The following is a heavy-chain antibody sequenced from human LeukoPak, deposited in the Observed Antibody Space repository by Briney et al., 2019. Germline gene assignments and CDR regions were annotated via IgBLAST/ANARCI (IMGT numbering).Heavy chain of an antibody. D-gene: IGHD6-13*01. J-gene: IGHJ4*02. CDR3: ARTLYSSSWFFDY. Sequence: PSETLSLTCTVSGGSISSSSYYWGWIRQPPGKGLEWIGSIYYSGSTYYNPSLKSRVTISVGTSKNQFSLKLSSVTAADTAVYYCARTLYSSSWFFDYWGQGTLVTVSS. V-gene: IGHV4-39*01. CDR1: GGSISSSSYY. CDR2: IYYSGST.